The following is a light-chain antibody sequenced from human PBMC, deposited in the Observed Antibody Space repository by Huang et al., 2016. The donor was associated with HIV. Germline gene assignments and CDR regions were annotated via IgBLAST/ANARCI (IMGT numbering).Light chain of an antibody. CDR3: QQYNTYSYT. V-gene: IGKV1-5*03. Sequence: DIQMTQSPSTLSASVGDRVTITCRASQTISTWLVWYQQNPGRAPKLLIHKASTLESGVPSRFSGSGSGTEFTLTISRLQPDDYATYYCQQYNTYSYTFGQGTKLEIK. J-gene: IGKJ2*01. CDR2: KAS. CDR1: QTISTW.